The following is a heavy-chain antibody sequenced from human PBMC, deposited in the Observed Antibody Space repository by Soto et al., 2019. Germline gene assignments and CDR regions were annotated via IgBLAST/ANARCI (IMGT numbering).Heavy chain of an antibody. D-gene: IGHD3-16*01. CDR1: GYTFTGYY. CDR3: AARSWDYYYYGMDV. Sequence: ASVKVSCKASGYTFTGYYMHWVRQAPGQGLGWMGWINPNSGGTNYAQKFQGRVTMTRDTSISTAYMELSRLRSDDTAVYYCAARSWDYYYYGMDVWGQGTTVTVSS. J-gene: IGHJ6*02. CDR2: INPNSGGT. V-gene: IGHV1-2*02.